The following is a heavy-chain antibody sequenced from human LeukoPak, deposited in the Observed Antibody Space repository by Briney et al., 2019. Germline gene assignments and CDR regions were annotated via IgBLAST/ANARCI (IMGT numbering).Heavy chain of an antibody. CDR2: IKHGGSEK. J-gene: IGHJ6*03. V-gene: IGHV3-7*01. D-gene: IGHD1-1*01. Sequence: GGSLRLSCAASGFTFSSYWMSWARQAPGRGGEWVANIKHGGSEKYYVDSVKGRCTISREIAKNSLYLHMNSLRAEDTAVYYCARGGPQTGTTWYMDVWGKGTTVTVSS. CDR1: GFTFSSYW. CDR3: ARGGPQTGTTWYMDV.